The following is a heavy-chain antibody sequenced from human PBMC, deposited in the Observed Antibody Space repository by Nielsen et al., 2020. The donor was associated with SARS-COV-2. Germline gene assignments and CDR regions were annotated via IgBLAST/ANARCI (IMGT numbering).Heavy chain of an antibody. CDR3: AKDHHLAYCGGDCSDY. J-gene: IGHJ4*02. D-gene: IGHD2-21*02. CDR1: GFTFSSYG. V-gene: IGHV3-30*18. CDR2: ISYDGSNK. Sequence: GESLKISCAASGFTFSSYGMHWVRQAPGKGLEWVAVISYDGSNKYYADSVKGRFTISRDNSKNTLYLQMNSLRAEDTAVYYCAKDHHLAYCGGDCSDYWGQGTLVTVSS.